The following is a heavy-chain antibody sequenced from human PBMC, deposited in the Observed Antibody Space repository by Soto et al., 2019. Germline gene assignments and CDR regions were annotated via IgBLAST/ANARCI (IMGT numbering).Heavy chain of an antibody. J-gene: IGHJ4*02. Sequence: SETLSLTCSVSGDSLITYFWSWIRQPPGKGLEWIGYISYSATPNYNPALKSRVIISIDTSKNQFSLKVNSVTAADTALYYCARGSVGSGWKFDFWGQGILVTVSS. V-gene: IGHV4-59*01. CDR3: ARGSVGSGWKFDF. CDR2: ISYSATP. D-gene: IGHD3-22*01. CDR1: GDSLITYF.